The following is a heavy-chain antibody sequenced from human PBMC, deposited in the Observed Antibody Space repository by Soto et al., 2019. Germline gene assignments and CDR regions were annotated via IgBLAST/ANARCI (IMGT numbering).Heavy chain of an antibody. V-gene: IGHV4-30-2*01. Sequence: PSETLSLTCAVSGGSISSGGYSWSWIRQPPGKGLEWIGYIYHSGSTYYNPSLKSRVTISVDRSKNQFSLKLSSVTAADTAVYYCARGATVTTLGWFDPWGQGTLVTVSS. CDR3: ARGATVTTLGWFDP. J-gene: IGHJ5*02. D-gene: IGHD4-17*01. CDR2: IYHSGST. CDR1: GGSISSGGYS.